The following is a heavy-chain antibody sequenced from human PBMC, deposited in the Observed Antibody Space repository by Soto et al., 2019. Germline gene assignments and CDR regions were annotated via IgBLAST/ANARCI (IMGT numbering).Heavy chain of an antibody. Sequence: QVQLVQSGAEVKKPGASVKVSCKASGYTFSSYGISWGRQAPGQGLEWMGWISAYKGNTNYAQKLQGRVTMTTDTSTCTAYMELRSLRSDDTAVYYCARVTYYDILSAQGYFDYWGQGTLVTVSS. V-gene: IGHV1-18*01. CDR1: GYTFSSYG. CDR2: ISAYKGNT. CDR3: ARVTYYDILSAQGYFDY. J-gene: IGHJ4*02. D-gene: IGHD3-9*01.